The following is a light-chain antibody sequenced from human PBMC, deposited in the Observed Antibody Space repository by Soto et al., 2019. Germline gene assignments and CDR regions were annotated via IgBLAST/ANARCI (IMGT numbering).Light chain of an antibody. V-gene: IGKV1-5*01. CDR1: HSISNW. Sequence: DIQMTPSPSTLSASVGDRVTITCRASHSISNWLAWYQQKPGKAPKLLIYDASNLERGVPSRFSGSGSGKEFTLNISSLQPDDFATYYCQQYNTYPFTFAPGTKVDI. J-gene: IGKJ3*01. CDR3: QQYNTYPFT. CDR2: DAS.